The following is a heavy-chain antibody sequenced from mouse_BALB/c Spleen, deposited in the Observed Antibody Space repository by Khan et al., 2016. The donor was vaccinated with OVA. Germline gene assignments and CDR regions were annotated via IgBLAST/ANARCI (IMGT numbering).Heavy chain of an antibody. CDR1: GYIFTSYW. V-gene: IGHV1S132*01. D-gene: IGHD3-2*02. Sequence: QVQLQQSGAELVRPGASVKLSCKTSGYIFTSYWIHWVKQRSGQGLEWIARTYPGTDNTYYNEKLKDRATLTADTSSSTAYMQLSSLKSEDSAVYFCAREEALYYFDYWGQGTTLTVSS. CDR2: TYPGTDNT. J-gene: IGHJ2*01. CDR3: AREEALYYFDY.